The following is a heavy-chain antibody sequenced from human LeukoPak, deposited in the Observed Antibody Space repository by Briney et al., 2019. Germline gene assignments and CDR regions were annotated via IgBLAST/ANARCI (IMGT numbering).Heavy chain of an antibody. J-gene: IGHJ4*02. V-gene: IGHV3-23*01. Sequence: GGSLRLSCAASGFTFTTYAMSWVRQAPGKGLEWVSTIGTTGAGTYYADSVKGRFTISRDNSKNSLYLQMNSLRAEDTAVYYCAKVRWLPNYYFDYWGQGTLVTVSS. CDR3: AKVRWLPNYYFDY. CDR2: IGTTGAGT. D-gene: IGHD5-12*01. CDR1: GFTFTTYA.